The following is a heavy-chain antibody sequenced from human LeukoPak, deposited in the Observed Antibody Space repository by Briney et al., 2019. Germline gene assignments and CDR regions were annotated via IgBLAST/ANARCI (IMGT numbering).Heavy chain of an antibody. CDR3: ARRGVVVTVDY. V-gene: IGHV4-39*01. D-gene: IGHD2-21*02. J-gene: IGHJ4*02. CDR1: GGSISSSSYY. CDR2: IYYSGST. Sequence: SETLSLTCTVSGGSISSSSYYWGWIRQAPGKGLEWIGSIYYSGSTYYNPSLKSRVTISVDTSKNQFSLKLSSVTAADTAVYYCARRGVVVTVDYWGQGTLVTVSS.